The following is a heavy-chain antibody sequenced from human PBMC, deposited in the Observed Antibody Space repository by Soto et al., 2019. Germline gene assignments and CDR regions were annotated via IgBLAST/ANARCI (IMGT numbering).Heavy chain of an antibody. Sequence: XSVKVSFNASGYTFTSYGISLVRHAPGQGLEWMGWVSAYNGDTNYAQNFQGRVTMTTDTSTSTAYMDLRSLRSDDPATYYCARDRGYCANGVCFRYDYWGQGTLVTVSS. V-gene: IGHV1-18*01. CDR1: GYTFTSYG. J-gene: IGHJ4*02. CDR3: ARDRGYCANGVCFRYDY. CDR2: VSAYNGDT. D-gene: IGHD2-8*01.